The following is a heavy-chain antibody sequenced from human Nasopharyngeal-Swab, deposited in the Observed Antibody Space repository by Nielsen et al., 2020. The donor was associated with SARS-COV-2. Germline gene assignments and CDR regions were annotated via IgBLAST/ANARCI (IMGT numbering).Heavy chain of an antibody. Sequence: GESLKISCAASGFTFSSYDMHWVRQATGKGLEWVSAIGTAGDTYYPGSVKGRFTISRENAKNSLYLQMNSLRAGDTAVYYCANENYGDRYYYYGMDVWGQGTTVTVSS. CDR2: IGTAGDT. CDR1: GFTFSSYD. J-gene: IGHJ6*02. V-gene: IGHV3-13*04. D-gene: IGHD4-17*01. CDR3: ANENYGDRYYYYGMDV.